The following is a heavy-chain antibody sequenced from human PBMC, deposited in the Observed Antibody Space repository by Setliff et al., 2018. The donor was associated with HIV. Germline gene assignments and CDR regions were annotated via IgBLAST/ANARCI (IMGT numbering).Heavy chain of an antibody. Sequence: SETLSLTCGLYGGPLSGYCWTWVRQSPEKGLEWIGEINDSGDTKYNPSLMSRLSMSVEKSKNEFSLKVTSLTAADTAVYFCTRGPARRYPGSTVYGLWGQGTPVTVSS. V-gene: IGHV4-34*01. CDR1: GGPLSGYC. CDR2: INDSGDT. CDR3: TRGPARRYPGSTVYGL. J-gene: IGHJ1*01. D-gene: IGHD1-26*01.